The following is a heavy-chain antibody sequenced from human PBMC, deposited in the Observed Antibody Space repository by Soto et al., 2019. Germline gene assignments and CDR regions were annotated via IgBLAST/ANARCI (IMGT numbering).Heavy chain of an antibody. J-gene: IGHJ6*02. Sequence: QVQLVQSGAEVKEPGDSVRVSCEASGYTFTAYYIHWVRQAPGQGLEWMGWINPKFGDTTYAQDFQGRVSMTRDMSISTVYMELSRLTSDDTAIYYCARNMDYSSGPGSGNGHGFWGQGTTVTVFS. CDR1: GYTFTAYY. D-gene: IGHD6-25*01. CDR2: INPKFGDT. V-gene: IGHV1-2*02. CDR3: ARNMDYSSGPGSGNGHGF.